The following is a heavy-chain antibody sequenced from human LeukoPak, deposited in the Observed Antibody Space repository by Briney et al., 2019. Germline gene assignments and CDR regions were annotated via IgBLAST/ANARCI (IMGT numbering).Heavy chain of an antibody. J-gene: IGHJ4*02. Sequence: GASVKVSCKASGGTSSSYATSGVRQAPGQGLEWMGGIIPIFGTANYAQKFQGRVTITADKSTSTAYMELSSLRSEDTAVYYCARAAGGYYDSSGYYLPYYFDYWGQGTLVTVSS. CDR3: ARAAGGYYDSSGYYLPYYFDY. D-gene: IGHD3-22*01. CDR1: GGTSSSYA. CDR2: IIPIFGTA. V-gene: IGHV1-69*06.